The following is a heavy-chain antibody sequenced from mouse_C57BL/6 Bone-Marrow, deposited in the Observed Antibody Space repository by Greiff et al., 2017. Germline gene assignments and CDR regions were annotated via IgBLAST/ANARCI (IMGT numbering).Heavy chain of an antibody. CDR3: VRFLYGYYYAMDY. Sequence: EVQRVESGGGLVQPKGSLKLSCAASGFSFNTYAMNWVRQAPGKGLEWVARIRSKSNNYATYYADSVKDRFTISRDDSESMLYLQMNNLKTEDTAMYYCVRFLYGYYYAMDYRGQGTSVTVSS. V-gene: IGHV10-1*01. D-gene: IGHD2-2*01. CDR1: GFSFNTYA. J-gene: IGHJ4*01. CDR2: IRSKSNNYAT.